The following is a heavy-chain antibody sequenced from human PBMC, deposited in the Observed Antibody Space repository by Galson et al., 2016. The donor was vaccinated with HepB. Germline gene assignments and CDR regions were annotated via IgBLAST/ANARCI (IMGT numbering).Heavy chain of an antibody. D-gene: IGHD1-1*01. Sequence: SLRLSCAASGFTFNKFWMTLVRQAPGKGLEWVANIKPDGSEKYYVDSVKGRFTISRDNAKNSLYLQMNSLRAEDTAVYYCAKTRCPNARGQGDMVTVSS. J-gene: IGHJ4*02. V-gene: IGHV3-7*01. CDR3: AKTRCPNA. CDR2: IKPDGSEK. CDR1: GFTFNKFW.